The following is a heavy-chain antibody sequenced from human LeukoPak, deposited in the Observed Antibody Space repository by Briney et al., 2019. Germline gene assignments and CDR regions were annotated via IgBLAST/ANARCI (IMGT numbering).Heavy chain of an antibody. J-gene: IGHJ5*02. CDR3: AKDVPHNWFDT. CDR2: INSDGGGA. CDR1: GITFGNNW. V-gene: IGHV3-74*01. Sequence: GGSLRLSCAASGITFGNNWMHWVRQGPGKGLVWISRINSDGGGAIYADSVKGRFTVSRDNAKNTLYLQMNSLRVEDTAVYYCAKDVPHNWFDTWGQGTLVTVSS.